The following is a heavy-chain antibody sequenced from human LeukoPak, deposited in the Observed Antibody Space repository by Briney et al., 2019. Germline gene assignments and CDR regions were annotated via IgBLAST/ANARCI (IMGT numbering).Heavy chain of an antibody. Sequence: GGSLRLSRAASGFTFSSYEMNWVRQAPGKGLEWVSYISSSGSTIYYADSVKGRFTISRDNAKNSLYLQMNSPRAEDTAVYYCAREGRILTGLDAFDIWGQGTMVTVSS. CDR3: AREGRILTGLDAFDI. V-gene: IGHV3-48*03. CDR1: GFTFSSYE. J-gene: IGHJ3*02. D-gene: IGHD3-9*01. CDR2: ISSSGSTI.